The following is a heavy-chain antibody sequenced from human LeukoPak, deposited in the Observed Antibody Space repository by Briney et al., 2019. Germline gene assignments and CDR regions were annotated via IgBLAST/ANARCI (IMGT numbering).Heavy chain of an antibody. CDR2: ISGSGGST. J-gene: IGHJ4*02. Sequence: GGSLRLSCAAPGTTFPDHGMSWVRQAPGKGLEWVSAISGSGGSTYYADSVKGRFTISRDNSKNTLYLQMNSLRAEDTAVYYCAKDLEAVTIFGVVIFDYWGQGTLVTVSS. CDR3: AKDLEAVTIFGVVIFDY. CDR1: GTTFPDHG. D-gene: IGHD3-3*01. V-gene: IGHV3-23*01.